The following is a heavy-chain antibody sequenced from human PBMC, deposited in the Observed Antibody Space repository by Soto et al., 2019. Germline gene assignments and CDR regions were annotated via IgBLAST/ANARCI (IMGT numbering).Heavy chain of an antibody. Sequence: QVQLVESGGGVVQPGRSLRLSCAASGFNFSSYGMHWVRQAPGKGLEWVAVISYDGSNKYYADSVKGRFTISRDNSKNTLYLQMNSLRAEDTAVYYCAKSYSSGWYNHFDYWGQGTLVTVSS. J-gene: IGHJ4*02. CDR2: ISYDGSNK. CDR1: GFNFSSYG. CDR3: AKSYSSGWYNHFDY. V-gene: IGHV3-30*18. D-gene: IGHD6-19*01.